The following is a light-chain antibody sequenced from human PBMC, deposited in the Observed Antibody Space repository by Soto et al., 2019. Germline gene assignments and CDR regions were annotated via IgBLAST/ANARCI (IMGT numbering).Light chain of an antibody. CDR2: EVS. CDR3: SSYTDSSNDV. V-gene: IGLV2-14*01. CDR1: STDVGGYNY. J-gene: IGLJ1*01. Sequence: HSVLAQPSSVSGSPGQSITISCTGTSTDVGGYNYVSWYQHHPGKGPKLIIYEVSNRPSGVSDRFSGSKSGNTASLTISGLQAEDEADYYCSSYTDSSNDVFGTGTKVTVL.